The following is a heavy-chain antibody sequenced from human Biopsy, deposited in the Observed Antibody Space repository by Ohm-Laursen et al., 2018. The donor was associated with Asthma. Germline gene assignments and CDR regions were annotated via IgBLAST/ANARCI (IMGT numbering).Heavy chain of an antibody. CDR2: ISYSGST. J-gene: IGHJ4*02. D-gene: IGHD5-18*01. CDR3: ARDFEDSAMDYFDY. V-gene: IGHV4-61*01. Sequence: SETLSLTCTVSGGSVSSGSHYWSWIRQPPGKGLEWIGYISYSGSTNYNPSLKSRVTISVDTSKNQFSLKLSSVTAADTAVYYCARDFEDSAMDYFDYWGQGKPVTVSS. CDR1: GGSVSSGSHY.